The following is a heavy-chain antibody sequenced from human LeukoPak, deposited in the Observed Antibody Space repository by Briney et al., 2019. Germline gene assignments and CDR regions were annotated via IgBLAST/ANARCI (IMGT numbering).Heavy chain of an antibody. Sequence: PGGSLRLSCAASGFTFSSYAMSWVRQAPGKGLEWVSSISSSSSYIYYADSVKGRFTISRDNAKNSLYLQMNSLRAEDTAVYYCARDPIEPMAPWGQGTLVTVSS. J-gene: IGHJ5*02. V-gene: IGHV3-21*01. CDR1: GFTFSSYA. CDR3: ARDPIEPMAP. D-gene: IGHD5-24*01. CDR2: ISSSSSYI.